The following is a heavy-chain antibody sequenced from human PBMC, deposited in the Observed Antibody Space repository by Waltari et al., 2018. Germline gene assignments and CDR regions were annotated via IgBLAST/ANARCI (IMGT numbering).Heavy chain of an antibody. Sequence: QVQLVESGGGVVQPGRSLRLSCAASRFTFRTYGMPWVRQGPGKGLEWVAVIWYDGSNKYYADSVKGRFTISRDNSKNTLYLQMNSLRAEDTAVYYCAREVGVTTEPYFDYWGQGTLVTVSS. CDR2: IWYDGSNK. J-gene: IGHJ4*02. CDR1: RFTFRTYG. V-gene: IGHV3-33*01. D-gene: IGHD4-17*01. CDR3: AREVGVTTEPYFDY.